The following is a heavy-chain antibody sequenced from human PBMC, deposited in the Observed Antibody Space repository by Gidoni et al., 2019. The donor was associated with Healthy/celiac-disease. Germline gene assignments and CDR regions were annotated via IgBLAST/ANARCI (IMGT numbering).Heavy chain of an antibody. CDR1: GFTFSSYS. D-gene: IGHD3-16*02. Sequence: EVQLVESGGGLVTPGGSLRLSCAASGFTFSSYSMNWVRQAPGKGLEWVSSISSSSSYIYYADSVKGRFTISRDNAKNSLYLQMNSLRAEDTAVYYCARVSSRGQDDDAFDIWGQGTMVTVSS. J-gene: IGHJ3*02. CDR3: ARVSSRGQDDDAFDI. CDR2: ISSSSSYI. V-gene: IGHV3-21*01.